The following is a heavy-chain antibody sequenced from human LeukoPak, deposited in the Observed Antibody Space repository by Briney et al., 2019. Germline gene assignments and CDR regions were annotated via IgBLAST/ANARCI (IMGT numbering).Heavy chain of an antibody. CDR1: GYTFTGYY. Sequence: ASVKVSCKASGYTFTGYYMHWVRQAPGQGLEWMGWINPNSGGTNYAQKFQGRVTMTRDTSISTAYMELSRLRSDDTAVYYCASGGEGSVVVVPAATYYYYYYMDVWGKGTTVTVSS. CDR2: INPNSGGT. V-gene: IGHV1-2*02. J-gene: IGHJ6*03. D-gene: IGHD2-2*01. CDR3: ASGGEGSVVVVPAATYYYYYYMDV.